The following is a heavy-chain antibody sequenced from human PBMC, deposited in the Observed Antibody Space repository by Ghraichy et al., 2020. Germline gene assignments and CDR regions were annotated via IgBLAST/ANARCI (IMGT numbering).Heavy chain of an antibody. CDR3: ARLRFGELYHGMDV. CDR1: GFTFSSYS. CDR2: ISSSSSYI. V-gene: IGHV3-21*01. D-gene: IGHD3-10*01. Sequence: GESLNISCAASGFTFSSYSMNWVRQAPGKGLEWVSSISSSSSYIYYADSVKGRFTISRDNAKNSLYLQMNSLRAEDTAVYYCARLRFGELYHGMDVWGQGTTVTVSS. J-gene: IGHJ6*02.